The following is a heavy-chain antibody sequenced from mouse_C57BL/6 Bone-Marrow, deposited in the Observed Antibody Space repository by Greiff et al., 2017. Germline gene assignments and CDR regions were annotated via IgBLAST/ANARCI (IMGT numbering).Heavy chain of an antibody. Sequence: VQLQQPGAELVRPGSSVKLSCKASGYTFTSYWMDWVKQRPGQGLEWIGNIYPSDSETHYNQKFKDKATLTVDKSSSTAYMQLSSLTSEDSAVYYCARGDYGSSYRYFDVRGTGATVTFSS. CDR3: ARGDYGSSYRYFDV. CDR1: GYTFTSYW. J-gene: IGHJ1*03. D-gene: IGHD1-1*01. V-gene: IGHV1-61*01. CDR2: IYPSDSET.